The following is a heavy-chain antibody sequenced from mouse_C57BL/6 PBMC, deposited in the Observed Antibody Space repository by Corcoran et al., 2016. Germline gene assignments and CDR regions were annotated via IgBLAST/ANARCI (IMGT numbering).Heavy chain of an antibody. D-gene: IGHD2-4*01. CDR3: ARSHYDYEGYFDV. Sequence: QIQLVQSVPELKKPGETVKIYCKASGDTFTTDGMSWVKQAPGKGLKWMGWINTYSGVPTYADDFKGRFAFSLETSASTAYLQINNLKNEDTATYFCARSHYDYEGYFDVWGTGTTVTVSS. J-gene: IGHJ1*03. V-gene: IGHV9-3*01. CDR2: INTYSGVP. CDR1: GDTFTTDG.